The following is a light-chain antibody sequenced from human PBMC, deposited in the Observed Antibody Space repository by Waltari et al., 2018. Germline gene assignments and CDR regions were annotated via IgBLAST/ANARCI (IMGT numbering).Light chain of an antibody. V-gene: IGLV2-23*01. Sequence: QSALTQPAPVSGSPGQSITISCTGTRSDVGSYNLVSWYQQHPGKAPKLMIYEGSKRPSGVSNRFSGSKSGNTASLTISGLQAEDEADYYCCSYAGSSWVFGGGTKLTVL. J-gene: IGLJ3*02. CDR2: EGS. CDR1: RSDVGSYNL. CDR3: CSYAGSSWV.